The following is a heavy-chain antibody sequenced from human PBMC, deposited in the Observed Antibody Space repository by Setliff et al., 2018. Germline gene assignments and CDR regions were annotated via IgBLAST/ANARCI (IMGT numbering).Heavy chain of an antibody. V-gene: IGHV1-69*08. Sequence: ASVKVSCKASRGTFSSYTINWVRQAPGQGLEWMARIIPILGTANYAQQFQGRVTITADKSTSTAYMELSSLRSEDTAVYYCARDPLTTNRRRAFDIWGQGTKVTVSS. CDR2: IIPILGTA. J-gene: IGHJ3*02. CDR1: RGTFSSYT. CDR3: ARDPLTTNRRRAFDI. D-gene: IGHD4-17*01.